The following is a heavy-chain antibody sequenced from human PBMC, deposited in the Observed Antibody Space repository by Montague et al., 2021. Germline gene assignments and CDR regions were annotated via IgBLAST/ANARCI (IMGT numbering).Heavy chain of an antibody. Sequence: SETLSLTCSVSGDSINGWYWSWIRQPPGKGLERIGSVFYSGATNYNPSLKSRVTMSADTSKNQVSLKVNSVTAADTAVYYCARQGFYESGGFFIWGLGTLVTASS. CDR2: VFYSGAT. V-gene: IGHV4-59*01. CDR3: ARQGFYESGGFFI. CDR1: GDSINGWY. J-gene: IGHJ4*02. D-gene: IGHD3-22*01.